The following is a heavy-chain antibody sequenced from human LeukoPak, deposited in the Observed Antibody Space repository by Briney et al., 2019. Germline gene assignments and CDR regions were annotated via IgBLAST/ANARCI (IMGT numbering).Heavy chain of an antibody. J-gene: IGHJ4*02. V-gene: IGHV3-23*01. CDR2: ISGSGGNT. Sequence: GGSLRLSCSASGFAFSGFAMGWVRQAPGKGLEWVSSISGSGGNTYYADSVEGRFTVSRDNSKNTLYLQMNSLRDEDTALYYCARGRGGDYVPSRFDYWGQGNLVTVSS. CDR3: ARGRGGDYVPSRFDY. D-gene: IGHD4-17*01. CDR1: GFAFSGFA.